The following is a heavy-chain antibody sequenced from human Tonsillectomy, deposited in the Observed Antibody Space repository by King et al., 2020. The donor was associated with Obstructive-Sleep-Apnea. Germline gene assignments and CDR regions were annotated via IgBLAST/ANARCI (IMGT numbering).Heavy chain of an antibody. CDR1: RGSFSGYY. CDR3: ARAQVEYASGSFYYYYYGMDV. CDR2: INHSGST. J-gene: IGHJ6*02. V-gene: IGHV4-34*01. D-gene: IGHD3-10*01. Sequence: VQLQQWGAGLLKPSETLSLTCAVYRGSFSGYYWSWIRQPPGKGLEWIGEINHSGSTNYNPSLKSRVTISVDTSKNQVSLKLRSVTAADTAVYYCARAQVEYASGSFYYYYYGMDVWGQGTTVTVSS.